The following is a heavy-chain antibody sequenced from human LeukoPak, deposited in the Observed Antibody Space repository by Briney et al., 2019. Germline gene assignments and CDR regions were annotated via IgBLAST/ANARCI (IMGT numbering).Heavy chain of an antibody. Sequence: SETLSLTCSVSGGSISNYYWAWIRQPPGKEPELTGYISTSGTSKYTPSLSSRGTISLDTSMNQFSLRLASVTAADTAVYYCARLGMDWLHLDSWGQGTLVTVSS. D-gene: IGHD3/OR15-3a*01. CDR3: ARLGMDWLHLDS. CDR1: GGSISNYY. V-gene: IGHV4-4*09. CDR2: ISTSGTS. J-gene: IGHJ5*01.